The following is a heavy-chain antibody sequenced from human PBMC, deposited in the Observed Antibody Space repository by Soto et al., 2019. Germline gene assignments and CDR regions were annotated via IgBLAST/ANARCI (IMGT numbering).Heavy chain of an antibody. V-gene: IGHV3-23*01. Sequence: EVQLLESGGGLVQPGGSLRLSCAASGFTFSSYAMSWVRQAPGKGLEWVSGISGSGGSTYYADSVKGRFTISRDNYKNTQYLPTNRLRAEDKAVYYCAKERGYNYGYDAMDVWGQGTTVTVSS. CDR2: ISGSGGST. J-gene: IGHJ6*02. D-gene: IGHD5-18*01. CDR1: GFTFSSYA. CDR3: AKERGYNYGYDAMDV.